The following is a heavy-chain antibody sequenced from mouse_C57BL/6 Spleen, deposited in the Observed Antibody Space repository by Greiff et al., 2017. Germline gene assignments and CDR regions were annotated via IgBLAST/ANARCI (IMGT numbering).Heavy chain of an antibody. CDR3: ARDDYGRVDC. Sequence: QVQLQQSGAELVKPGASVKISCKASGYSFTSYYIHWVKQRPGQGLVWIGWIYPGSGNTKYNEKFKGKATLTADKSSSTAYMQLSDLTSEDSAVYCCARDDYGRVDCWGQGTSVTVSS. CDR1: GYSFTSYY. CDR2: IYPGSGNT. D-gene: IGHD2-4*01. J-gene: IGHJ4*01. V-gene: IGHV1-66*01.